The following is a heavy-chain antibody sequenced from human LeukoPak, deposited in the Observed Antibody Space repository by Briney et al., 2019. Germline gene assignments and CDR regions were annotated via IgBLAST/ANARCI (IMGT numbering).Heavy chain of an antibody. CDR1: GFTFPTYV. CDR3: ARDRAVALPTYFYYMDV. D-gene: IGHD2-15*01. CDR2: ISQTGSIE. V-gene: IGHV3-30*03. J-gene: IGHJ6*03. Sequence: GWSLRLSCAASGFTFPTYVIHWVRQAPGKGLEWVAVISQTGSIETYADSVRGRFSISRDNSDSTVYLQMNSLKTEDTAVYYCARDRAVALPTYFYYMDVWGKGTTVIVSS.